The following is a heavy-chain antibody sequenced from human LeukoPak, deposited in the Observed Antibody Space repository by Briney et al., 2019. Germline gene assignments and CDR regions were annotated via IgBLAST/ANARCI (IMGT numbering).Heavy chain of an antibody. CDR1: GYTFTSYG. Sequence: ASVKVSCKASGYTFTSYGISWVRQAPGQGLEWMGWISAYNGNTNYAQKLQGRVTMTTDTYTSTAYMELRSLRSDDTAVYYCARLGYCSSTSCYGLFDPWGQGTLVTVSS. CDR3: ARLGYCSSTSCYGLFDP. D-gene: IGHD2-2*01. V-gene: IGHV1-18*01. J-gene: IGHJ5*02. CDR2: ISAYNGNT.